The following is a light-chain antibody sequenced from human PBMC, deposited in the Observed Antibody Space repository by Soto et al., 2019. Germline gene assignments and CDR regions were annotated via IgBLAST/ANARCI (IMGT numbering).Light chain of an antibody. CDR3: QQFDSSSYT. J-gene: IGKJ2*01. V-gene: IGKV3-20*01. Sequence: EIVLTQSPGTLSLSPGERATLSCRASQSVGSSNLAWYQQKPGQAPRLLIYGASSRATGIPDRFSGSGSGTDFSLTINRLEPEDFAVYYCQQFDSSSYTFGQGTKLEIK. CDR2: GAS. CDR1: QSVGSSN.